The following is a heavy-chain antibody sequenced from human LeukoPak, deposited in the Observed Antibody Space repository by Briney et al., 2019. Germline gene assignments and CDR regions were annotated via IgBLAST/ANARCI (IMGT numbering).Heavy chain of an antibody. CDR2: IIPIFGIA. D-gene: IGHD3-22*01. V-gene: IGHV1-69*04. CDR3: ARPKNYYYDSSGYSFDY. CDR1: GGTFRSYA. Sequence: SVKVSCKASGGTFRSYAISWVRQAPGQGLEWMGRIIPIFGIANYAQKFQGRVTITADKSTSTAYMELSSLRSEDTAVYYCARPKNYYYDSSGYSFDYWGQGTLVTVSS. J-gene: IGHJ4*02.